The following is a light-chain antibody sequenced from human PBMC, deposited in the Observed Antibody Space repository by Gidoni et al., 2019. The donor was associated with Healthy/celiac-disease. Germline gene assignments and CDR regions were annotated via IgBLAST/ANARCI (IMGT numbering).Light chain of an antibody. CDR2: KAS. Sequence: SYELTHPPSVSVSPGQTARITCSGDALPKQYAYWYQQKPGQAPVLVIYKASERPAGIPERFSGASSGTTVTLTISGVQAEDEADYYCQSADSSGTVVFGGGTKLTVL. J-gene: IGLJ2*01. CDR3: QSADSSGTVV. CDR1: ALPKQY. V-gene: IGLV3-25*02.